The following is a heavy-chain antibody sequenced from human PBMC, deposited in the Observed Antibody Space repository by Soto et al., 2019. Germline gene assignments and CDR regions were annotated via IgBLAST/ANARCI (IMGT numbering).Heavy chain of an antibody. Sequence: ASVKVSCKAYDFSFTSHGISWVRQAPGQGLEWMGWISLYNGNTNYAQQFQGRVTMTTDTSTSTAYMELRSLTSVTAADSAVYFCAREPYLPKARNDFWGPGTLVTVSS. V-gene: IGHV1-18*04. CDR1: DFSFTSHG. CDR3: AREPYLPKARNDF. J-gene: IGHJ4*02. CDR2: ISLYNGNT.